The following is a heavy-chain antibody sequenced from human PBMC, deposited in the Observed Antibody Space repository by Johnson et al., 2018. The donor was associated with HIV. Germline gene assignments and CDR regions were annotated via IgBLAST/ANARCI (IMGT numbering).Heavy chain of an antibody. CDR3: ARVVAFEVRDLFYYDSSGSNDAFDM. V-gene: IGHV3-20*04. J-gene: IGHJ3*02. CDR1: GFTFDDYA. Sequence: EVQLVESGGGLVQPGGSLRLSCAASGFTFDDYAIHWVRQAPGKGLEWVSLISWNGGGKGYADSLKGRFTFSRDTAKNSLHLQLNSLRAEDTALNYCARVVAFEVRDLFYYDSSGSNDAFDMWGQGTMVTVSS. D-gene: IGHD3-22*01. CDR2: ISWNGGGK.